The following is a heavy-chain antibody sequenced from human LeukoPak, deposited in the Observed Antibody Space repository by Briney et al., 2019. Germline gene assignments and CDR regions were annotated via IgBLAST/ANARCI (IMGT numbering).Heavy chain of an antibody. J-gene: IGHJ3*02. CDR1: GGSISSYY. V-gene: IGHV4-59*01. CDR3: ARERGDFRYVDI. D-gene: IGHD3-3*01. Sequence: KPSETLSLTCTVSGGSISSYYWSWIRQPPGKGLEWIGYIDYSGSTNYNPSLKSRVTISVDTSKNQFSLKLSSVTAADTAVYYCARERGDFRYVDIWGQGKMVTVSS. CDR2: IDYSGST.